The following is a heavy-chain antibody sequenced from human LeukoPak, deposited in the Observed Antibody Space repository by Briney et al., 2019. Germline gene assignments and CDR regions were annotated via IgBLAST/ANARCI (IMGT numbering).Heavy chain of an antibody. V-gene: IGHV4-34*01. CDR1: GYSLSSGYY. CDR2: INHSGST. Sequence: PSETLSLTCTVSGYSLSSGYYWGWIRQPPGKGLEWIGEINHSGSTNYNPSLKSRVTISVDTSKNQFSLKLSSVTAADTAVYYCARGHDSSGYYYFDYWGQGTLVTVSS. J-gene: IGHJ4*02. D-gene: IGHD3-22*01. CDR3: ARGHDSSGYYYFDY.